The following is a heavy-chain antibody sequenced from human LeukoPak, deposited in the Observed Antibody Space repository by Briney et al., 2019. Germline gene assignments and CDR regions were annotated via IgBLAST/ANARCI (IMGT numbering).Heavy chain of an antibody. Sequence: GGSLRLSCAVSGFTFSSYSMNWVRQAPGKGLEWVSYISNSGSSLYYADSVKGRFTISRDNAKNSLYLQMNSLRAEDTAVYYCARLDGSGNYRYFDYWGQGTLVTVSS. J-gene: IGHJ4*02. CDR2: ISNSGSSL. CDR1: GFTFSSYS. D-gene: IGHD3-10*01. CDR3: ARLDGSGNYRYFDY. V-gene: IGHV3-48*01.